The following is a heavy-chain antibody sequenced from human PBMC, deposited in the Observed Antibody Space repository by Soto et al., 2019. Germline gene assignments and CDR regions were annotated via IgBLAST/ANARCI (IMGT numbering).Heavy chain of an antibody. CDR1: GYTFTSYY. CDR2: INPSGGST. CDR3: ARERDCYDSSGYYREYFQH. Sequence: ASVKVSCKASGYTFTSYYMHWVRQAPGQGLEWMGIINPSGGSTSYAQKFQGRVTMTRDTSTSTVYMELSSLRSEDTAVYYCARERDCYDSSGYYREYFQHWGQGTLVTVSS. J-gene: IGHJ1*01. V-gene: IGHV1-46*01. D-gene: IGHD3-22*01.